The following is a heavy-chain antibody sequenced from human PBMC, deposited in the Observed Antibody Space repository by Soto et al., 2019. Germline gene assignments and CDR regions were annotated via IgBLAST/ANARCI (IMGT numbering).Heavy chain of an antibody. CDR1: GGTFSSFA. V-gene: IGHV1-69*13. J-gene: IGHJ6*02. CDR3: AKGRRGYRKYYYNGMDV. Sequence: GASVKVSCKAFGGTFSSFAISWVRQAPGQGLEWMGGIIPMLGTANYAQKFQGRVTIIADESTSTAYMEMSSLRSEETAVYYCAKGRRGYRKYYYNGMDVWGQGTTVTVSS. D-gene: IGHD5-12*01. CDR2: IIPMLGTA.